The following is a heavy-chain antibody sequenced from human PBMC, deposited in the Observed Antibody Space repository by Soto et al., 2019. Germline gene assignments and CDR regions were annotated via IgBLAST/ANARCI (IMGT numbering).Heavy chain of an antibody. J-gene: IGHJ3*01. CDR1: GFTFSSYW. CDR2: INSDGSST. CDR3: GRGRKIGGNFLDV. V-gene: IGHV3-74*01. D-gene: IGHD1-26*01. Sequence: EVQLVESGGGLVQPGGSLRLSCAASGFTFSSYWMHWVRQAPGKGLVWVSRINSDGSSTTYADSVKGRFTISRDDAKNTLSLQMNSVRAEDTAVYYCGRGRKIGGNFLDVWGQGTMVTVSS.